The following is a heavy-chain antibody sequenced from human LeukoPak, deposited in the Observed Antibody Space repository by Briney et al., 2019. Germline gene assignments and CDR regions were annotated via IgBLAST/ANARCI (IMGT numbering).Heavy chain of an antibody. D-gene: IGHD6-6*01. V-gene: IGHV4-59*12. CDR3: ARRAGLAARPHYFDY. J-gene: IGHJ4*02. Sequence: PSETLSLTCTVSGGSISSYYWSWIRQPPGKGLEWIGYIYYSGSTNYNPSLKSRVTISVDTSKNQFSLKLSSVTAADTAVYYCARRAGLAARPHYFDYWGQGTLVTVSS. CDR2: IYYSGST. CDR1: GGSISSYY.